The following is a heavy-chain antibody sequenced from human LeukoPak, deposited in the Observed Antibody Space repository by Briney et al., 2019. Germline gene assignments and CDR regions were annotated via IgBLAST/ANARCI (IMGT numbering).Heavy chain of an antibody. D-gene: IGHD6-6*01. J-gene: IGHJ6*03. CDR1: GGSISSGSYY. Sequence: SQTLSLTCTVSGGSISSGSYYWSWIRQPAGKGLEWIGRIYTSGSTNYNPSLKSRVTISVATSKNQFSLKLSSVTAADTAVYYCARDHGYSSSSNIYYYYYMDVWGKGTTVTVSS. V-gene: IGHV4-61*02. CDR3: ARDHGYSSSSNIYYYYYMDV. CDR2: IYTSGST.